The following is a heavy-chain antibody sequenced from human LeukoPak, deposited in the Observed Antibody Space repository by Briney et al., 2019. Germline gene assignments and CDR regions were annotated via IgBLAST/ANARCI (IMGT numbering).Heavy chain of an antibody. D-gene: IGHD3-9*01. J-gene: IGHJ4*02. V-gene: IGHV4-30-4*08. Sequence: SQTLSLTXTVSVGSISRGDYYWSWIRQPPGRGLEWNGYYYYSGSIYYNPSLKSRVTISVDKSKNLFSLKLTSVSAADPLLYYCARAPPGLRYPREWGQGTLGTVSS. CDR1: VGSISRGDYY. CDR3: ARAPPGLRYPRE. CDR2: YYYSGSI.